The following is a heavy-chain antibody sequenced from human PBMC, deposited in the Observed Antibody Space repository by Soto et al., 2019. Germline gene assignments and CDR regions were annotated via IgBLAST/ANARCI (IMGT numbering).Heavy chain of an antibody. D-gene: IGHD3-10*01. CDR3: ARGELLWFGELLR. CDR1: GYTFTSYE. V-gene: IGHV1-8*01. CDR2: MNPNSGDT. Sequence: QVQLVQSGAEVKKPGASVKVSCKASGYTFTSYEINWVRQATGQGLEWMGWMNPNSGDTGYAQKFKGRVTVTWNXXISTAYMELSSLRSEDTAVYYCARGELLWFGELLRWGQGTLVTVSS. J-gene: IGHJ4*02.